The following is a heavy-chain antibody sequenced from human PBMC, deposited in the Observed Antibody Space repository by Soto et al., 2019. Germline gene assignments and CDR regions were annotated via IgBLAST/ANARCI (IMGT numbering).Heavy chain of an antibody. V-gene: IGHV4-34*01. CDR2: INHSGST. CDR1: GGSFSGYY. Sequence: SETLSLTCAVYGGSFSGYYWSWIRQPPGKWLEWIGEINHSGSTNYNPSLKSRVTISVDTSKNQFSLKLSSVTAADTAVYYCARVPGIAAAGSSYWGQGTLVTVSS. D-gene: IGHD6-13*01. J-gene: IGHJ4*02. CDR3: ARVPGIAAAGSSY.